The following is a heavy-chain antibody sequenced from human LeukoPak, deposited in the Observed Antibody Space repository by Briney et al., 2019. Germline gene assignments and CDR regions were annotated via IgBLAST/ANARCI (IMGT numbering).Heavy chain of an antibody. Sequence: ASVKVSRKASEYTFTGYYMHWVRQAPGQGLEWMGWINPNSGGTNYAQKFQGRVTMTRDTSISTAYMELSRLRSDDTAVYYCARGIGVARTYYMDVWGKGTTVTISS. CDR2: INPNSGGT. V-gene: IGHV1-2*02. CDR3: ARGIGVARTYYMDV. CDR1: EYTFTGYY. D-gene: IGHD3-3*01. J-gene: IGHJ6*03.